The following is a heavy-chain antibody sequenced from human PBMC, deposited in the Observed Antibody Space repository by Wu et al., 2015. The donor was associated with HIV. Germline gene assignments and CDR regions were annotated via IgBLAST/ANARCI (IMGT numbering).Heavy chain of an antibody. CDR1: GYTFTTYG. V-gene: IGHV1-2*02. D-gene: IGHD3-10*01. Sequence: QVQMVQSGAEVKTPGASLKVSCKASGYTFTTYGISWVRQAPGQGLEWMGWISTHSGGTNYAQKFQGRVTMTRDTSISTAYMELSRLRSDDTAVYYCARQDYGSGSYRKGNWFDPWGQGTLVTVSS. CDR2: ISTHSGGT. CDR3: ARQDYGSGSYRKGNWFDP. J-gene: IGHJ5*02.